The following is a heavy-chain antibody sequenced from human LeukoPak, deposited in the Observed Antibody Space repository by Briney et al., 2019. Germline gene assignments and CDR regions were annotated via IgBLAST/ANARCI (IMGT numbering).Heavy chain of an antibody. D-gene: IGHD1-1*01. Sequence: PGGSLRLXCAASGFTFRSYAMTWVRQAPGKGLEWVSEISGSGSTYYADSVRGRFTISRDNSKNTLYLQMNSLRAEDTAVYYCAQSKHWPALDYWGQGTLVTVSS. CDR2: ISGSGST. J-gene: IGHJ4*02. CDR1: GFTFRSYA. V-gene: IGHV3-23*01. CDR3: AQSKHWPALDY.